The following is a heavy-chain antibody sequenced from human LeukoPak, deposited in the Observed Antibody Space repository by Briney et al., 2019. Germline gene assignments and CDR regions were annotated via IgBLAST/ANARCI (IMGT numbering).Heavy chain of an antibody. CDR1: GGSISSGDYY. CDR3: ARATYFDWLSIDY. D-gene: IGHD3-9*01. Sequence: SQTLSLTCTVSGGSISSGDYYWSWIRQPPGKGLEWIGYICYSGSTYYNPSLKSRVTISVDTSKNQFSLKLSSVTAADTAVYYCARATYFDWLSIDYWGQGTLVTVSS. CDR2: ICYSGST. V-gene: IGHV4-30-4*01. J-gene: IGHJ4*02.